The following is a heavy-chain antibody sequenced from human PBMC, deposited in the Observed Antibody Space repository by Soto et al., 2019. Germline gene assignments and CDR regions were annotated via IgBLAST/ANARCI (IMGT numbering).Heavy chain of an antibody. CDR2: IIPIFGTA. CDR1: GGTFSSYA. J-gene: IGHJ5*02. Sequence: QVQLVQSGAEVKKPGSSVKVSCKASGGTFSSYAISWVRQAPGQGLEWMGGIIPIFGTANYAQKFQGRVTITTDESTSTAYRELSSLRSEDTAVYYCARGAEYNWTPSWFDPWGQGTLVTVSS. V-gene: IGHV1-69*01. D-gene: IGHD1-20*01. CDR3: ARGAEYNWTPSWFDP.